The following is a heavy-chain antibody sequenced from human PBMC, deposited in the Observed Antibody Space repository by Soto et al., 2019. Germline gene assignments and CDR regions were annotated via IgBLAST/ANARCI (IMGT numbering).Heavy chain of an antibody. CDR1: GFTFSSYA. CDR3: ARDGHGSGSYRVH. J-gene: IGHJ4*02. V-gene: IGHV3-30-3*01. CDR2: ISYDGSNK. D-gene: IGHD3-10*01. Sequence: VQLVESGGGVVQPGRSLRLSCAASGFTFSSYAMHWVRQAPGKGLEWVAVISYDGSNKYYADSVKGRFTISRDNSMNTLYLQMNSLRAEDTAVYYCARDGHGSGSYRVHWGQGTLVTVSS.